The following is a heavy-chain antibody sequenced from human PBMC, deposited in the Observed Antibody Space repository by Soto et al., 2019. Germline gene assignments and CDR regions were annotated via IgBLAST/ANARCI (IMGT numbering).Heavy chain of an antibody. Sequence: QVQLVQSGAEVKKPGSPVKVSCKASGGTFSTYAISWVRQAPGQWLEWMGGIIPIFGTANYAQKFQDRVTITADESTGTAYMELRSLRSEDTAVYYCATSRNSGYVNVHYWGQATRVTVSS. CDR1: GGTFSTYA. CDR2: IIPIFGTA. CDR3: ATSRNSGYVNVHY. J-gene: IGHJ4*02. D-gene: IGHD5-12*01. V-gene: IGHV1-69*12.